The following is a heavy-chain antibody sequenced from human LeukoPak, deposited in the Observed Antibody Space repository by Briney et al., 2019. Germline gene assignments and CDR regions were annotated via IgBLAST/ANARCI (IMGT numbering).Heavy chain of an antibody. V-gene: IGHV1-2*02. Sequence: VASVKVSCKASGDTFTVHYMHWLRQAPGQGLEWMGWIKPDSGATNFAQNFQGRVTMTSDTSINTAYVELSSLTSDDTAMYYCARDHDYGPDYWGQGTPVTVSA. CDR2: IKPDSGAT. CDR1: GDTFTVHY. CDR3: ARDHDYGPDY. D-gene: IGHD4/OR15-4a*01. J-gene: IGHJ4*02.